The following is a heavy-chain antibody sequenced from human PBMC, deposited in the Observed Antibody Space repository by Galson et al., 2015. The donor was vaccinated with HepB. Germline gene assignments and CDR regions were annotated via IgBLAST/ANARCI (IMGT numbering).Heavy chain of an antibody. V-gene: IGHV3-74*01. CDR1: GFTFSSYW. J-gene: IGHJ4*02. CDR3: ARDRDSGTYYDSFDY. CDR2: IITDGTDT. Sequence: SLRLSCAASGFTFSSYWMHWVRQAPGKGLVWVSRIITDGTDTRYADSVKGRFTISRDNAKNTLYLQMNSLRAEDTAVYYCARDRDSGTYYDSFDYWGQGTLVTVSS. D-gene: IGHD1-26*01.